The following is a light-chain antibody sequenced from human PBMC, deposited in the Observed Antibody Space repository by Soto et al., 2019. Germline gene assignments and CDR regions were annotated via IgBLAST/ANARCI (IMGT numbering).Light chain of an antibody. J-gene: IGLJ1*01. V-gene: IGLV1-40*01. CDR1: NSNIGAGFY. CDR3: QTSDSGLFGLV. Sequence: QSVLTQPPSVSGAPGQRVTIACTGNNSNIGAGFYVHWYRHFPGEAPKLLLSGTSHRPSGVPDRFSGSKSGTSASLAITGLQADDDADYYCQTSDSGLFGLVFGTGTKLTVL. CDR2: GTS.